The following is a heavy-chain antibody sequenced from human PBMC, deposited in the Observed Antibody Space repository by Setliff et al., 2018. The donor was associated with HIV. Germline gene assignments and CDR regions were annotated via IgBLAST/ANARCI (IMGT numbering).Heavy chain of an antibody. CDR3: AREGSPIYYFDY. V-gene: IGHV1-2*02. CDR1: GYLFTGYY. CDR2: INVNSGGT. D-gene: IGHD3-10*01. Sequence: GASVKVSCKASGYLFTGYYMHWVRQAPGQGLEWMGWINVNSGGTKYAQKSQGRVTMTRDTSISTAYMEVSSLRSDDTAVYYCAREGSPIYYFDYWSQGTLVTVSS. J-gene: IGHJ4*02.